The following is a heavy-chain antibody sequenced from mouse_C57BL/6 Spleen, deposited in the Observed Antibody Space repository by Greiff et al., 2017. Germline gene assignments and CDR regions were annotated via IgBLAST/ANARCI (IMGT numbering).Heavy chain of an antibody. V-gene: IGHV7-3*01. CDR2: IRNKANGYTT. J-gene: IGHJ4*01. CDR1: GFTFTDYY. Sequence: EVHLVESGGGLVQPGGSLSLSCAASGFTFTDYYMSWVRQPPGKALEWLGFIRNKANGYTTEYSASVKGRFTISRANSQSILYLQMNALRAEDSATYYCARYYGSPSMDYWGQGTSVTVSS. CDR3: ARYYGSPSMDY. D-gene: IGHD1-1*01.